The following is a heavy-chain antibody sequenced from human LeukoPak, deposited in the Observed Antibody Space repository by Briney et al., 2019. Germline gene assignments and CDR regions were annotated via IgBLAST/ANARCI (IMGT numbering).Heavy chain of an antibody. Sequence: QPGGSLRLSCAASGFIFSDHWMHWVRQAPGKGLEWVSAISGSGGSTYYADSVKGRFTISRDNSKNTLYLQMNSLRAEDTAVYYCAKVRESYLFYFDYWGQGTLVTVSS. CDR1: GFIFSDHW. D-gene: IGHD1-26*01. CDR2: ISGSGGST. J-gene: IGHJ4*02. V-gene: IGHV3-23*01. CDR3: AKVRESYLFYFDY.